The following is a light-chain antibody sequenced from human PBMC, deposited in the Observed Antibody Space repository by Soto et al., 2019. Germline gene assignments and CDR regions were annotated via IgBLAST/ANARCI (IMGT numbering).Light chain of an antibody. CDR3: QQYNKCPPLT. CDR1: QSVSSN. V-gene: IGKV3-15*01. J-gene: IGKJ4*01. Sequence: EIVMTQSPATLSVSPGERATLSCRASQSVSSNLAWYQQKPGQTPRLLISGASTMATGIPARFSGSGSGTEFTLTISSLQSEDVAVYYCQQYNKCPPLTFGGGTKVEIK. CDR2: GAS.